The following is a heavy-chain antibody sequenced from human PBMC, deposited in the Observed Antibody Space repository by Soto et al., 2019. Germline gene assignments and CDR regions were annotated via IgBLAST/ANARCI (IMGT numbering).Heavy chain of an antibody. V-gene: IGHV3-48*01. CDR1: GLTLSTSS. D-gene: IGHD3-22*01. CDR3: GKVAGSGSYTVER. Sequence: EVQLVESGGMLVQPGGSLRLSCAAFGLTLSTSSMNWVRQAPGRGLEWISYIRRHTSVTAYADSVKGRFTISRDSAKNSLYLQMDSLRVEDTAVYYCGKVAGSGSYTVERWGQGTLVTVSS. CDR2: IRRHTSVT. J-gene: IGHJ4*02.